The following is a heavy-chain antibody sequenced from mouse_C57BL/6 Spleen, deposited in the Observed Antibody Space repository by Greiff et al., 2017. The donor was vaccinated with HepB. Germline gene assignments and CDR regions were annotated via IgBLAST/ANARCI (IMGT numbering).Heavy chain of an antibody. CDR1: GYTFTDYN. Sequence: EVQLQQSGPELVKPGASVKIPCKASGYTFTDYNMDWVKQSHGKSLEWIGDINPNNGGTIYNQKFKGKATLTVDKSSSTAYMELRSLTSEDTAVYYCARSRFYYGSSGYFDYWGQGTTLTVAS. D-gene: IGHD1-1*01. V-gene: IGHV1-18*01. CDR2: INPNNGGT. J-gene: IGHJ2*01. CDR3: ARSRFYYGSSGYFDY.